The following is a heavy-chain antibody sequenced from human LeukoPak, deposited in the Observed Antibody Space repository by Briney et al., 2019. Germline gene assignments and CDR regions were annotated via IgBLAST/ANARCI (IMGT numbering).Heavy chain of an antibody. V-gene: IGHV1-46*01. D-gene: IGHD3-22*01. CDR1: GYTFTSYY. J-gene: IGHJ3*02. Sequence: GASVKVSCKASGYTFTSYYMHWVRQAPGQGLEWMGIINPSGGSTSYAQKFQGRVTITRDTSASTAYMELSSLRSEDTAVYYCARDSIYYDNAFDIWGQGTMVTVSS. CDR3: ARDSIYYDNAFDI. CDR2: INPSGGST.